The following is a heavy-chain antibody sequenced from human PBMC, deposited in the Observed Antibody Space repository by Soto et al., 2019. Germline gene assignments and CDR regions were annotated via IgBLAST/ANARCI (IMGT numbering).Heavy chain of an antibody. V-gene: IGHV5-51*01. CDR1: GYSFTSNG. Sequence: PGESMKVSWKGAGYSFTSNGSGWVRKMPGKGLEWMGFIYPGASDTRYSPSFQGQVTISADKSITTAYLQWSSLKASDTAMYYCARFRATYLSYFDYWGQGTLVTVSS. D-gene: IGHD3-10*01. CDR3: ARFRATYLSYFDY. CDR2: IYPGASDT. J-gene: IGHJ4*02.